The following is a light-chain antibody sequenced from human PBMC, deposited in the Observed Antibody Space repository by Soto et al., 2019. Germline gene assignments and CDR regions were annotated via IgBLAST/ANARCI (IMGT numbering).Light chain of an antibody. CDR1: RSVSSNF. CDR3: QQYGSSPRT. V-gene: IGKV3-20*01. CDR2: DAS. J-gene: IGKJ1*01. Sequence: EIVMTQSPGTLSMSPGERATLSCRASRSVSSNFLAWYQQRPGLAPRLLIYDASTRATGIPDRFSGSGSGTDFTLTISRLEPEDSAVYYCQQYGSSPRTFGQGTKVEIK.